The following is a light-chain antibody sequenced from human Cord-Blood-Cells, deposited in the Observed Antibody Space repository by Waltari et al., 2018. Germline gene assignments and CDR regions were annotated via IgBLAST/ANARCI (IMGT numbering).Light chain of an antibody. J-gene: IGKJ4*02. CDR1: QSISSY. CDR3: QQSYSTPLT. V-gene: IGKV1-39*01. Sequence: DIQMTQSPSSLSASVGDRVTITCRASQSISSYLNLYHQKPGKAPKLLLFAASSLQSGVPSRFSGSGSGTDFTLTISSLQPEDFATYYCQQSYSTPLTFGGGTKVEIK. CDR2: AAS.